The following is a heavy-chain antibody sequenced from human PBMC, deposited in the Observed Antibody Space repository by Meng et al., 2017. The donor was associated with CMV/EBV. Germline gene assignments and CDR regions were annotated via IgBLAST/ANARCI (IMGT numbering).Heavy chain of an antibody. V-gene: IGHV1-18*01. J-gene: IGHJ4*01. CDR3: ARGVPLGIIYSFDY. CDR1: GYTFTGYG. D-gene: IGHD2-21*01. CDR2: ISVYNGHT. Sequence: QVRLGQSGVEVKKPGASVKVYCKASGYTFTGYGISWVRQAPGQGLEWMGWISVYNGHTNFAQNLQGRVTMTTDTSTSTAYVELRSLRSDDTAIYYCARGVPLGIIYSFDYWGQGTLVTVSS.